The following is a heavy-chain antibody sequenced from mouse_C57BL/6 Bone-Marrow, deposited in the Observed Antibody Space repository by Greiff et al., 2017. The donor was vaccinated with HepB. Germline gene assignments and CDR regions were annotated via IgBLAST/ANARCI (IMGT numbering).Heavy chain of an antibody. CDR1: GYTFTSYG. CDR3: ARLGGRYAMDD. V-gene: IGHV1-81*01. J-gene: IGHJ4*01. Sequence: QVQLKQSGAELARPGASVKLSCKASGYTFTSYGISWVKQRTGQGLEWIGEIYPRSGNTYYNEKFKGKATLTADKSSSTAYMELRSLTSEDSAVYFCARLGGRYAMDDWGQGTSVTVSS. CDR2: IYPRSGNT.